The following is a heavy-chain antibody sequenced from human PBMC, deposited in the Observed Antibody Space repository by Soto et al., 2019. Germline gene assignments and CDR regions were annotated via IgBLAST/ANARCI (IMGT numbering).Heavy chain of an antibody. CDR2: IYYIGTT. D-gene: IGHD1-1*01. CDR1: GGSLINGNYY. V-gene: IGHV4-31*02. CDR3: AKNETTRPWFAP. J-gene: IGHJ5*02. Sequence: PTKALSVNSVDFGGSLINGNYYWSWIRQLPGKGLEWIGNIYYIGTTSYNPSLKSRVTMSIDTSKNQFSLKLRSVVAADTAMYYCAKNETTRPWFAPWGQGTLVTVSS.